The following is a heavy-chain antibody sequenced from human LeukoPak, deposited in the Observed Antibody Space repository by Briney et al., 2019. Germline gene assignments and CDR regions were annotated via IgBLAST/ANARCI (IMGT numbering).Heavy chain of an antibody. D-gene: IGHD6-19*01. J-gene: IGHJ4*02. Sequence: PGGSLRLSCAASGFTFSSYAMHWVRQAPGKGLEWVAVISYDGSNKYYADSVKGRFTISRDNAKNSLYLQMNSLRAEDTAVYYCARDNPISSGWYGHDYWGQGTLVTVSS. CDR3: ARDNPISSGWYGHDY. CDR2: ISYDGSNK. V-gene: IGHV3-30*04. CDR1: GFTFSSYA.